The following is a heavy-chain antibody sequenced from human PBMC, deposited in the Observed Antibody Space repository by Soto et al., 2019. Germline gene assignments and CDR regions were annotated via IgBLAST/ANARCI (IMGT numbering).Heavy chain of an antibody. CDR2: ISGSGGST. D-gene: IGHD1-7*01. J-gene: IGHJ4*02. V-gene: IGHV3-23*01. Sequence: GGSLRLSCAASGFTYSNYAMSWVRQAPGKGLEWVSAISGSGGSTYYADSVKGRFTISRDNSKNTLYLQMNSLRAEDTAIYFCAKDITGTTFWGQGTLVTVSS. CDR3: AKDITGTTF. CDR1: GFTYSNYA.